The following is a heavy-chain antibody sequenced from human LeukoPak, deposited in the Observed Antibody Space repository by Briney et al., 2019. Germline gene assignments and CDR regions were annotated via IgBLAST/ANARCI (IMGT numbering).Heavy chain of an antibody. CDR3: ARAGPLYDSSGYYS. V-gene: IGHV4-61*02. D-gene: IGHD3-22*01. Sequence: SQTLSLTCTVSGDSIRSGSYYWSWIRQSAGKGLEWIGRIDTSGSTNYNPSLKSRVTISVDTSKNQFSLKLSSVTAADTAVYYCARAGPLYDSSGYYSWGQGTLVTVSS. J-gene: IGHJ5*02. CDR2: IDTSGST. CDR1: GDSIRSGSYY.